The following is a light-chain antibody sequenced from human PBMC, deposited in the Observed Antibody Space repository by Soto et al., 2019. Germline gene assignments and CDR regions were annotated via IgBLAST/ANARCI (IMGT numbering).Light chain of an antibody. CDR3: HQYGSSGT. Sequence: EIVLTQSPGTLSLSPGERATLSCRASQSVSSTYVAWYQQKSGQAPRLLIYGASSRATGIPDRFSGSGSGTDFTLTISRLEPEDFAVYYCHQYGSSGTFGQGTKVDIK. J-gene: IGKJ1*01. CDR1: QSVSSTY. V-gene: IGKV3-20*01. CDR2: GAS.